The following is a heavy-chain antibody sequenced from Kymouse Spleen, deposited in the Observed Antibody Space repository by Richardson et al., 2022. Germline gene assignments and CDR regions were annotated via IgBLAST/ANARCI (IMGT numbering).Heavy chain of an antibody. D-gene: IGHD3-10*01. J-gene: IGHJ5*02. CDR3: ARQGITMVRGVIDWFDP. CDR1: GGSISSSSYY. CDR2: IYYSGST. V-gene: IGHV4-39*01. Sequence: QLQLQESGPGLVKPSETLSLTCTVSGGSISSSSYYWGWIRQPPGKGLEWIGSIYYSGSTYYNPSLKSRVTISVDTSKNQFSLKLSSVTAADTAVYYCARQGITMVRGVIDWFDPWGQGTLVTVSS.